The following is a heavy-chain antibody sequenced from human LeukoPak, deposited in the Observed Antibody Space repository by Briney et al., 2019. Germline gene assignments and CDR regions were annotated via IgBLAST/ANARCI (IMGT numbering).Heavy chain of an antibody. D-gene: IGHD3-3*01. CDR1: GFTFSSYA. CDR2: ISYDGSNK. CDR3: ARDSYPKYYDFWSGEVGNWFDP. Sequence: PGGSLRLSCAASGFTFSSYAMHWVRQAPGKGLEWVAVISYDGSNKYYADSVKGRFTISRDNSKNTLYLQMNSLRAEDTAVYYCARDSYPKYYDFWSGEVGNWFDPWGQGTLVTVSS. J-gene: IGHJ5*02. V-gene: IGHV3-30-3*01.